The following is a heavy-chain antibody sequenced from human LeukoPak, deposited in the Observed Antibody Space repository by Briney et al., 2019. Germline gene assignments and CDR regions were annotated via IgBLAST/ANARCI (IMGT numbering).Heavy chain of an antibody. CDR1: GFIFSSYW. J-gene: IGHJ4*02. D-gene: IGHD4-17*01. Sequence: GGSLRLSCAASGFIFSSYWMSWVRQAPGKGLEWVANIKQDGGEKYYVDSVKGRFTISRDNAKNSLYLQMNSLRAEDTALYYCAKDLDHDYDDYGLDYWGQGTLVTVSS. CDR2: IKQDGGEK. V-gene: IGHV3-7*01. CDR3: AKDLDHDYDDYGLDY.